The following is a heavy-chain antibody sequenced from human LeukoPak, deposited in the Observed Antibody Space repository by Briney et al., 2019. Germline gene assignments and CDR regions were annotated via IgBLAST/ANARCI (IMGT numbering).Heavy chain of an antibody. J-gene: IGHJ4*02. V-gene: IGHV3-30*03. CDR3: ARSAAMISLQLDY. CDR1: GFTFSSYG. Sequence: GRSLRLSCAASGFTFSSYGMHWVRQAPGKGLEWVAVISYDGSNKYYADSVKGRFTISRDNSKNTLYLQMNSLRAEDTAVYYCARSAAMISLQLDYWGQGTLVTVSS. CDR2: ISYDGSNK. D-gene: IGHD3-22*01.